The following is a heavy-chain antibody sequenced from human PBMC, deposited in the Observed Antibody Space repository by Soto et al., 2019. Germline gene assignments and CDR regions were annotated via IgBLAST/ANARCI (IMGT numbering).Heavy chain of an antibody. Sequence: SVKVSCKASGGTFSSYTISWVRQAPGQGLEWMGRIIPILGIANYAQKFQGRVTITADKSTSTAYMELSSLRSEDTAVYYCARGAGYDILTGYYRMTNWFDPWGQGTLVTVSS. CDR2: IIPILGIA. V-gene: IGHV1-69*02. D-gene: IGHD3-9*01. CDR1: GGTFSSYT. J-gene: IGHJ5*02. CDR3: ARGAGYDILTGYYRMTNWFDP.